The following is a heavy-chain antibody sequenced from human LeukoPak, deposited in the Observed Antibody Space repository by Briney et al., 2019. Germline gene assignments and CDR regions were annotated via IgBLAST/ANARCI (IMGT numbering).Heavy chain of an antibody. D-gene: IGHD1-7*01. CDR1: GYTFTGYY. V-gene: IGHV1-2*04. CDR2: TNPNSGGT. Sequence: GASVKVSCKASGYTFTGYYMHWVRQAPGQGLEWMGWTNPNSGGTNYAQKFQGWVTMTRDTSISTAYMELSRLRSDDTAVYYCARGNYPQNVIKAAFDIWGQGTMVTVSS. J-gene: IGHJ3*02. CDR3: ARGNYPQNVIKAAFDI.